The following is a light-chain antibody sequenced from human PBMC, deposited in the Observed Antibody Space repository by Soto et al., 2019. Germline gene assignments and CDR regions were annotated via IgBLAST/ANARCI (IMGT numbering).Light chain of an antibody. V-gene: IGKV1-5*01. J-gene: IGKJ4*01. CDR2: DAC. CDR1: QRITTS. Sequence: DIQMTQSPSTLSASIGDRVTITCRASQRITTSLAWYQQKPGKATQILIYDACKLEPGGPSRLSGAGSGTESTLNISSLQPDDFASYYCEQDSNYRRHFGGGTNVDIK. CDR3: EQDSNYRRH.